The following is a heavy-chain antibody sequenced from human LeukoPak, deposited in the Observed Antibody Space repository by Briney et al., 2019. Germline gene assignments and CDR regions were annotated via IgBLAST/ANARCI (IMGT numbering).Heavy chain of an antibody. CDR2: INSDRSRT. CDR1: GFTFSSYW. J-gene: IGHJ3*02. CDR3: AMSYDSSGYDAFDI. D-gene: IGHD3-22*01. Sequence: GGSLRLSCAASGFTFSSYWMHWVRQAPGKGLVWVSRINSDRSRTSYADSVKGRFTISRDNPKNTLYLQMNSVRAEDTAVYYCAMSYDSSGYDAFDIWGQGKMVTVSS. V-gene: IGHV3-74*01.